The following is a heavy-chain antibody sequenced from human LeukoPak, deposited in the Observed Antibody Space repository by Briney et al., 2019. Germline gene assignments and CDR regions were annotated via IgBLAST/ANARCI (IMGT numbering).Heavy chain of an antibody. CDR2: INHSGST. J-gene: IGHJ4*02. CDR3: ASLASPAYCTNGVCYTADY. Sequence: SETLSLTCAVYGGSFSGYYWSWIRQPPGKGLEWIGEINHSGSTNYNPSLKSRVTISVDTSKNQLSLKLSSVTAADTAVYYCASLASPAYCTNGVCYTADYWGQGTLVTVSS. D-gene: IGHD2-8*01. CDR1: GGSFSGYY. V-gene: IGHV4-34*01.